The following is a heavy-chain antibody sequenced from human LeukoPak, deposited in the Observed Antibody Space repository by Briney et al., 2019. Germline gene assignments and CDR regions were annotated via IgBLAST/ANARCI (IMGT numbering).Heavy chain of an antibody. CDR2: IYYSGST. CDR1: GGSISSGGYY. D-gene: IGHD3-22*01. CDR3: ARENRYYDSSGFDY. Sequence: MPSETLSLTCTVSGGSISSGGYYWSWIRQHPGKGLEWIGYIYYSGSTYYNPSLKSRVTISVDTSKNQFSLKLSSVTAADTAVYYCARENRYYDSSGFDYWGQGTLVTVSS. V-gene: IGHV4-31*03. J-gene: IGHJ4*02.